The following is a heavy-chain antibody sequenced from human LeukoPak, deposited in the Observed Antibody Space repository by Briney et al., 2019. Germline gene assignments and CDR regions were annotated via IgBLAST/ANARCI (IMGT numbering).Heavy chain of an antibody. CDR2: IYSGGST. CDR3: ARGVVVVAATHHDAFDI. V-gene: IGHV3-53*01. D-gene: IGHD2-15*01. J-gene: IGHJ3*02. CDR1: GFTVSSNY. Sequence: GGSLRLSCAASGFTVSSNYMSWVRQAPGKGLEWVSVIYSGGSTYYADSVKGRFTISRDNSKNTLYLQMNSLRAEDTAVYYCARGVVVVAATHHDAFDIWGQGTMVTVSS.